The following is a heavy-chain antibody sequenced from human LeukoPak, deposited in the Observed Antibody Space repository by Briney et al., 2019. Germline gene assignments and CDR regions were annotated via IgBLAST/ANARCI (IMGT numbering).Heavy chain of an antibody. D-gene: IGHD6-13*01. V-gene: IGHV3-23*01. Sequence: GGSLRLSCAASGFTFSSYAMSWVRQAPGKRLEWVSGIGNSGSTTYYADSVKGRFTISRDNSKNMLYLQVNSLRAEDAAVYYCARIQQLGQDYWGQGTLVTVSS. CDR3: ARIQQLGQDY. CDR1: GFTFSSYA. CDR2: IGNSGSTT. J-gene: IGHJ4*02.